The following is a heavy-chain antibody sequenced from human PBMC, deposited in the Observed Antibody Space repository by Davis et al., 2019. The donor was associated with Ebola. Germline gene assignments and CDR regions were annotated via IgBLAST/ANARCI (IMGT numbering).Heavy chain of an antibody. CDR3: ARVRILGKLDFDY. Sequence: GGSLRLSCAASGFTFRSYWMSWVRQAPGKGLEWVSAISGSGGSTYYADSVKGRFTISRDNSKNTLYLQMNSLRAEDTAVYYCARVRILGKLDFDYWGQGTLVTVSS. D-gene: IGHD3-3*01. V-gene: IGHV3-23*01. CDR1: GFTFRSYW. CDR2: ISGSGGST. J-gene: IGHJ4*02.